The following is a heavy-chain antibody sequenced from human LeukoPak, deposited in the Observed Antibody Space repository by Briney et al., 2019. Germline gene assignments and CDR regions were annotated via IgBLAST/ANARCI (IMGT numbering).Heavy chain of an antibody. CDR1: GFTVSSNY. D-gene: IGHD3-22*01. V-gene: IGHV3-53*01. CDR3: AKAFGLYYYDSSGYYHGMDV. Sequence: GGSLRLSCAASGFTVSSNYMSWVRQAPGKGLEWVSVIYSGGSTYYADSVKGRFTISRDSSKNTLYLQMNSLRAEDTAVYYCAKAFGLYYYDSSGYYHGMDVWGQGTTVTVSS. J-gene: IGHJ6*02. CDR2: IYSGGST.